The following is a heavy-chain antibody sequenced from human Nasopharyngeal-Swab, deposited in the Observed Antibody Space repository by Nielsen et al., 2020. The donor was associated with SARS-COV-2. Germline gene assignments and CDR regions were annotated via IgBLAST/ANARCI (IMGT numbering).Heavy chain of an antibody. CDR3: ARAPHTIFGVVTTFDY. J-gene: IGHJ4*02. D-gene: IGHD3-3*01. V-gene: IGHV4-31*03. Sequence: SETLSLTCTVSGGSISSGSHYWSWIRQPAGKGLEWIGYIYYSGSTYYNPSLKSRVTISVDTSKNQFSLKLSSVTAADTAVYYCARAPHTIFGVVTTFDYWGQGTLVTVSS. CDR2: IYYSGST. CDR1: GGSISSGSHY.